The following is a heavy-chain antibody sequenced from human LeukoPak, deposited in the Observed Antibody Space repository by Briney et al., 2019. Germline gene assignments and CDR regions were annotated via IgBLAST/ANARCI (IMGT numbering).Heavy chain of an antibody. CDR3: ASQLPFSSGWRYFQH. CDR1: GGSISSYY. CDR2: IYYSGST. Sequence: PSETLSLTCTVSGGSISSYYWSWIRQPPGKGLEWIGYIYYSGSTNYNPSLKSRVTISVDTSKNQFSLKLSSVTAADTAVYYCASQLPFSSGWRYFQHWGQGTLVTVSS. D-gene: IGHD6-19*01. J-gene: IGHJ1*01. V-gene: IGHV4-59*08.